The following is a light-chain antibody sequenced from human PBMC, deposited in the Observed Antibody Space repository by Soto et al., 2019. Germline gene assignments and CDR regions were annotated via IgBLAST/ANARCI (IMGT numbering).Light chain of an antibody. V-gene: IGKV3-15*01. CDR3: QHYNSYSEA. J-gene: IGKJ1*01. CDR1: QSLRSS. CDR2: GAS. Sequence: EIVMTQSPATLSVSPGERATLSCGASQSLRSSLAWYQQKPGQAPRLLIYGASTRATGIPARFSGSGSGTEFTLTISSLQPDDFATYYCQHYNSYSEAFGQGTKVDIK.